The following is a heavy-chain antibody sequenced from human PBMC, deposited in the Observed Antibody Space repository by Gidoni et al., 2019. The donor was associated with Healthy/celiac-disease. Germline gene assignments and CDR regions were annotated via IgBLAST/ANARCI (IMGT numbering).Heavy chain of an antibody. CDR2: IIPILGIA. D-gene: IGHD6-13*01. CDR3: ARGEVYSSFDY. CDR1: GGTFSSDA. Sequence: QVQLVQSGAEVKKPGSSVTVSCNASGGTFSSDAISCVRQSPGQGLERMGRIIPILGIANYAQKCQGRVTITADKSTSTAYMELSSLRSEDTAVYYCARGEVYSSFDYWGQGTLVTVSS. J-gene: IGHJ4*02. V-gene: IGHV1-69*09.